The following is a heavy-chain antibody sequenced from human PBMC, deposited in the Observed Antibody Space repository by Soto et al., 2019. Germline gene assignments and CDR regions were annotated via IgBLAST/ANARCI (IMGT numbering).Heavy chain of an antibody. CDR3: ARDREQWLVGYYFDY. CDR2: IWYDGSNI. CDR1: GLTFSRYG. V-gene: IGHV3-33*01. J-gene: IGHJ4*02. Sequence: GGSLRLSCAASGLTFSRYGMHWVRQAPGRGLEWVAVIWYDGSNIYYADSVKGRFTISRDNSKDTLDLQMNSLRAEDTAVYYCARDREQWLVGYYFDYWGQGTLVTVSS. D-gene: IGHD6-19*01.